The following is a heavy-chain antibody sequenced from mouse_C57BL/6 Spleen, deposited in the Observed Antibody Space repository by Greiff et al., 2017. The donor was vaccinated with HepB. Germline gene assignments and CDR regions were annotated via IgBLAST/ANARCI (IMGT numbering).Heavy chain of an antibody. V-gene: IGHV1-85*01. CDR3: ARWRLRRDDYAMDY. Sequence: QVQLQQSGPELVKPGASVKLSCKASGYTFTSYDINWVKQRPGQGLEWIGWIDPRDGSTKYNEKLKGKATLTVATPSSTAYMELLSLTSEDSAVYFCARWRLRRDDYAMDYWGQGTSVTVSS. D-gene: IGHD2-4*01. CDR1: GYTFTSYD. CDR2: IDPRDGST. J-gene: IGHJ4*01.